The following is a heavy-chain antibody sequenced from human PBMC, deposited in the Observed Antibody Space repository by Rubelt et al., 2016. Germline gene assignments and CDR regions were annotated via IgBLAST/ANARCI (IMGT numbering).Heavy chain of an antibody. D-gene: IGHD6-6*01. J-gene: IGHJ6*02. V-gene: IGHV3-30*04. CDR1: GFTFSSYA. CDR2: ISYDGSNK. Sequence: QVQLVESGGGVVQPGRSLRLSCAASGFTFSSYAMHWVRQAPGKGLEWVAVISYDGSNKYYADSLKGRFTISRDNSKNTLDLQMNSLRAEDTAVYYCAREKEYRDAYGMDVWGQGTTVTVSS. CDR3: AREKEYRDAYGMDV.